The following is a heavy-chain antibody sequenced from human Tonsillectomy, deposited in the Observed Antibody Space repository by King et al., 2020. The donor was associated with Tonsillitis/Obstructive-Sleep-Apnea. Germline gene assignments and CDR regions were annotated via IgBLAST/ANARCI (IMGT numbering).Heavy chain of an antibody. Sequence: VQLVESGGGVVQPGRSLRLSCAASGFTFSTYGMHWVRQAPGKGLEWVAVIRYDGSNKYYADSVKGRFTISRDNSKNTLYLQMNSLRAEDTAVYYCARAWGSSGGYWYFDLWGRGTLVTVSS. J-gene: IGHJ2*01. D-gene: IGHD2-15*01. CDR1: GFTFSTYG. CDR3: ARAWGSSGGYWYFDL. CDR2: IRYDGSNK. V-gene: IGHV3-33*01.